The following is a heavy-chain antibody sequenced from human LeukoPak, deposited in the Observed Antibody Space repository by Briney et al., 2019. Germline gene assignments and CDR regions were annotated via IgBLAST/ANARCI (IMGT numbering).Heavy chain of an antibody. J-gene: IGHJ4*02. CDR1: GFTFSSYS. V-gene: IGHV3-21*04. CDR3: AKDIFTYYYDSSGYDSTAFDY. Sequence: PGGSLRLSCAASGFTFSSYSMNWVRQAPGKGLEWVSSISSSSSYIYYADSVKGRFTISRDNAKNSLYLQMNSLRAEDTALYYCAKDIFTYYYDSSGYDSTAFDYWGQGTLVTVSS. D-gene: IGHD3-22*01. CDR2: ISSSSSYI.